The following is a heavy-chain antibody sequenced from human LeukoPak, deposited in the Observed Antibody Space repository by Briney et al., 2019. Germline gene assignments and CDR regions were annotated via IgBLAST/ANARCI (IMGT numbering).Heavy chain of an antibody. Sequence: PSETLSLTCAVYGGSFSGYYWSWIRQPPGKGLEWIGEINHSGSTNYNPSLKSRVTISVDTSKNQFSLKLSSVTAADTAVYYCAREPPDDCSGGSCYPANWFDPWGQGTLVTVSS. CDR2: INHSGST. V-gene: IGHV4-34*01. J-gene: IGHJ5*02. CDR1: GGSFSGYY. D-gene: IGHD2-15*01. CDR3: AREPPDDCSGGSCYPANWFDP.